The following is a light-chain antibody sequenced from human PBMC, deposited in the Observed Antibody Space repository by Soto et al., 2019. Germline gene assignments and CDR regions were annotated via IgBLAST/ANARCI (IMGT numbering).Light chain of an antibody. CDR3: QEYSSDSWT. CDR1: QSVNSW. CDR2: DAS. V-gene: IGKV1-5*01. J-gene: IGKJ1*01. Sequence: DIQMTQSPSTLSAFVGDRVTITCRASQSVNSWLAWYQQRPGKAPNLLIYDASSLQTGVPSRFSGSGSGTEFTLTISSLQPDDFATYYCQEYSSDSWTFGQGTKVDIK.